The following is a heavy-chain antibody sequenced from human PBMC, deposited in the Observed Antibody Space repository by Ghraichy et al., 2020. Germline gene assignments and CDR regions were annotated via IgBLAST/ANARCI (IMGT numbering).Heavy chain of an antibody. CDR1: GFTFSSYW. D-gene: IGHD2-2*02. CDR2: ISTDGRRT. CDR3: ARDPYCSSTNCYTGSWFDP. Sequence: GESLNISCAASGFTFSSYWMHWVRQAPGKGLVWVSSISTDGRRTSYADSVKGRFTISRDNAKNTLYLQMNSLRAEDTAVYYCARDPYCSSTNCYTGSWFDPWGLGTLVTVSS. V-gene: IGHV3-74*01. J-gene: IGHJ5*02.